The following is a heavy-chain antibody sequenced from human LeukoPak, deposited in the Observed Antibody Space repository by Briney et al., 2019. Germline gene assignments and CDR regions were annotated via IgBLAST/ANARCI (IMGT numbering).Heavy chain of an antibody. D-gene: IGHD1-1*01. CDR2: IYYSGST. CDR1: GGSISSYY. J-gene: IGHJ4*02. CDR3: ARANWNDPFDY. V-gene: IGHV4-59*01. Sequence: KTSETLSLTCTASGGSISSYYWSWIRQPPGKGLEWIGYIYYSGSTNYNPSLKSRVTISVDTSKNQFSLKLSSVTAADTAVYYCARANWNDPFDYWGQGTLVTVSS.